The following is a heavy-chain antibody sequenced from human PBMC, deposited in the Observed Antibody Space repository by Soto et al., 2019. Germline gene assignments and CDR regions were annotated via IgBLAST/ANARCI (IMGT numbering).Heavy chain of an antibody. J-gene: IGHJ6*02. CDR3: AREGTVTTDYYYYGLDV. Sequence: SAEVCCSASGGTFGICASICVRQAPGQGLEWMGGIIPIFGTANYAQKFQGRVTITADESTSTAYMELSSLRSEDTAVYYCAREGTVTTDYYYYGLDVWGQGTTVTVSS. D-gene: IGHD4-4*01. V-gene: IGHV1-69*13. CDR2: IIPIFGTA. CDR1: GGTFGICA.